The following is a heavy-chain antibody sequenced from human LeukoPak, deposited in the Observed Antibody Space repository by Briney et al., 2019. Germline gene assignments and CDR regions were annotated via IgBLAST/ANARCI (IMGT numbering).Heavy chain of an antibody. J-gene: IGHJ4*02. D-gene: IGHD3-10*01. CDR3: ARVSLSFGFDY. CDR1: GFTFSSYW. CDR2: IYSGGST. Sequence: PGGSLRLSCAASGFTFSSYWMTWVRQGPGKGLEWVSVIYSGGSTYYADSVKGRFTISRDNSKNTLYLQMNSLRAEDTAVYYCARVSLSFGFDYWGQGTLVTVSS. V-gene: IGHV3-66*01.